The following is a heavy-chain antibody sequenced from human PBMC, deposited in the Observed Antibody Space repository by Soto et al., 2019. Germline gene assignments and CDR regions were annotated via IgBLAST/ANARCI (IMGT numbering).Heavy chain of an antibody. J-gene: IGHJ4*02. D-gene: IGHD1-26*01. V-gene: IGHV1-69*01. CDR2: IIPIFGTA. CDR3: ARDGGRHSGGIDY. Sequence: QVQLVQSGAEVKKPGSSVKVSCKASGGTFSSYSINCVRQAPGQGLEWMGEIIPIFGTANYAQKFQGRVTITAGESTSTAYMELSSLRSEDTAVYYCARDGGRHSGGIDYWGQGTLVTVSS. CDR1: GGTFSSYS.